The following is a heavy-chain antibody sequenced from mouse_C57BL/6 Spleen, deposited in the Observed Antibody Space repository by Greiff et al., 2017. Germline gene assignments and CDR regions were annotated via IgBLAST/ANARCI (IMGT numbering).Heavy chain of an antibody. D-gene: IGHD3-2*02. J-gene: IGHJ2*01. Sequence: EVQRVESGAELVKPGASVKLSCTASGFNIKDYYMHWVKQRTEQGLAWIGRIDPEDGETKYAPKFQGKATITADTSTNTAYLQLSSLTSEYTAVDDCAYGSGSYYFDYWGQGTTLTVSS. CDR2: IDPEDGET. CDR1: GFNIKDYY. V-gene: IGHV14-2*01. CDR3: AYGSGSYYFDY.